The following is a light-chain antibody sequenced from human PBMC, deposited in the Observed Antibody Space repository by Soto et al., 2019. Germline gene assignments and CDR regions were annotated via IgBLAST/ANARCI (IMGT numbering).Light chain of an antibody. Sequence: EIVLTQSPGTLSLSPGERATLSCRASQSVSSTYIAWYQQNPGRAPRLLIYGASSRATGIPDRFSGSGSGTDFTLTISRLESEDCAVYFCQQYGRSPPFTFGQGTKVEIK. CDR1: QSVSSTY. V-gene: IGKV3-20*01. CDR2: GAS. J-gene: IGKJ2*01. CDR3: QQYGRSPPFT.